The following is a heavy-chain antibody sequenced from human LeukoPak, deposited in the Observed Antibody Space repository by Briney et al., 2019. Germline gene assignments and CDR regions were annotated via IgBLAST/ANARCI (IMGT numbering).Heavy chain of an antibody. V-gene: IGHV3-23*01. CDR3: AKRGNPAVGHHYLDV. J-gene: IGHJ6*03. CDR1: GFTFSNYV. D-gene: IGHD2-2*01. CDR2: ISYGGDKT. Sequence: GGSLRLSCAASGFTFSNYVMAWVRQSPEKGLEAVASISYGGDKTYYEDPVKGRCTISRDNSKNTLYLQMNSLSAEDTAVYYCAKRGNPAVGHHYLDVWGKGTTVSVSS.